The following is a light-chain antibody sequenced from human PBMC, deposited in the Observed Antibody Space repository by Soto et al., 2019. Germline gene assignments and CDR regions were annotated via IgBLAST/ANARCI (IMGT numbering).Light chain of an antibody. Sequence: EIVLTQSPGTLSLSPGETATLSCRASQSVRSSYLAWYQQKPGQAPRLLIYGVSSRATGIPDRFSGSGSGTDFTLTVSRLEPEDSAVYYCQQYDTSSWTFGQGTKVEIK. CDR2: GVS. J-gene: IGKJ1*01. CDR1: QSVRSSY. V-gene: IGKV3-20*01. CDR3: QQYDTSSWT.